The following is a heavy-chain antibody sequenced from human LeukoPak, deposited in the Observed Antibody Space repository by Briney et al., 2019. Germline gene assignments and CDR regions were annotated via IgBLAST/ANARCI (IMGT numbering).Heavy chain of an antibody. V-gene: IGHV3-23*01. CDR1: GFTFSSYA. D-gene: IGHD6-19*01. Sequence: GGSLRLSCAPSGFTFSSYAMGWVRQAPGKGLEWVSAISGSGGSTYYADSVKGRFTISRDNSKNTLYLQMNSLRAEDTAVYYCAKDIRTVSGWYVWGQGTLVTVSS. CDR3: AKDIRTVSGWYV. J-gene: IGHJ4*02. CDR2: ISGSGGST.